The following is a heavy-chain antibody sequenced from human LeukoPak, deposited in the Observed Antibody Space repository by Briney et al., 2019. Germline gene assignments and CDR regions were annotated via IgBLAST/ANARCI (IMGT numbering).Heavy chain of an antibody. V-gene: IGHV3-23*01. D-gene: IGHD6-13*01. J-gene: IGHJ6*03. CDR2: ISGSGGST. CDR3: AKVGTKQQLVPSYMDV. Sequence: PGGSLRLSCAASGFTFSSYAMSWVRQAPGKRLEWVSAISGSGGSTYYADSVKGRFTISRDNSKNTLYLQMNSLRAEDTAVYYCAKVGTKQQLVPSYMDVWGKGATVTVSS. CDR1: GFTFSSYA.